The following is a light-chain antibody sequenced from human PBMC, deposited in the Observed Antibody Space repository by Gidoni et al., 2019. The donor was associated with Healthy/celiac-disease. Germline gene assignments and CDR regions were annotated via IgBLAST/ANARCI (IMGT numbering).Light chain of an antibody. Sequence: STCRASQGISSWLAWYQQKPRKAPKLLIYAASNLQSGVPSRFSGSGSGTDFTLTISSLQPVDFATYYCQQANSFPWTFGQGTKVEIK. CDR2: AAS. CDR3: QQANSFPWT. V-gene: IGKV1-12*02. CDR1: QGISSW. J-gene: IGKJ1*01.